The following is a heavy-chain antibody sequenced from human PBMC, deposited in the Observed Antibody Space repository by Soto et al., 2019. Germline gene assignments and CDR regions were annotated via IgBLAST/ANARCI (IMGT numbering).Heavy chain of an antibody. Sequence: EVHLVESGGGLVQPGGSLRLSCAVSGFTFSRHWMHWVRQAPGKGLQWVSRINTGGSGTNYADSVEGRFTISRDNTKNTLYLQMNSLRGEDTAQYYCVRGTSEWYGVDFWGQGTLVTVSS. J-gene: IGHJ4*02. V-gene: IGHV3-74*01. CDR2: INTGGSGT. CDR3: VRGTSEWYGVDF. D-gene: IGHD3-10*01. CDR1: GFTFSRHW.